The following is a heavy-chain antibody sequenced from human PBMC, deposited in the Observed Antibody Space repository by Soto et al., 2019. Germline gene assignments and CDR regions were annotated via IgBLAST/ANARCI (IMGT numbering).Heavy chain of an antibody. J-gene: IGHJ5*02. D-gene: IGHD6-6*01. CDR2: IYYSGST. CDR1: GGSISSGDYY. V-gene: IGHV4-30-4*01. Sequence: SETLSLTCTVSGGSISSGDYYWSWIRQPPGKGLEWIGYIYYSGSTYYNPSLKSRVTISVDTSKNQFSLKLSPVTAADTAVYYCARGEVEAARPGWFDPWGQGTLVTVSS. CDR3: ARGEVEAARPGWFDP.